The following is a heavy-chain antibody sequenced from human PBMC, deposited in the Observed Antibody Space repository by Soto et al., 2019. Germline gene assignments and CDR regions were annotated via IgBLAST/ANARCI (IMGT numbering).Heavy chain of an antibody. V-gene: IGHV3-23*01. J-gene: IGHJ4*02. D-gene: IGHD3-22*01. CDR2: ISGRAGNT. Sequence: EVQLLESGGCLAQPGGSLRLSCAASGFTFSNYAMSWVRQAPGKGLEWVSAISGRAGNTYYADSVKGRFTISRDNSKNTLSMQMNSLRAEDTALYYCAKGSGGTVLVSSRFYFDYWGQGTLVPVSP. CDR3: AKGSGGTVLVSSRFYFDY. CDR1: GFTFSNYA.